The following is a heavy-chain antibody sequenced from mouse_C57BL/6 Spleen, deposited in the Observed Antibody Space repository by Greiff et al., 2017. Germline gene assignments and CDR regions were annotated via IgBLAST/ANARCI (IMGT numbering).Heavy chain of an antibody. CDR2: IHPNSGST. V-gene: IGHV1-64*01. CDR3: ASPGYSFDY. CDR1: GYTFTSYW. Sequence: QVHVKQSGAELVKPGASVKLSCKASGYTFTSYWMHWVKQRPGQGLEWIGMIHPNSGSTNYNEKFKSKATLTVDKSSSTAYMQLSSLTSEDSAVYYCASPGYSFDYWGQGTTLTVSS. J-gene: IGHJ2*01.